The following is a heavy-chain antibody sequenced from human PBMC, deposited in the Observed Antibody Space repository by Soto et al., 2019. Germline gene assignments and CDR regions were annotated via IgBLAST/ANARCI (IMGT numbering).Heavy chain of an antibody. CDR3: TTASQSLPPYS. Sequence: GGSLRLPCAASGFTFTKAWMTWVRQTPGKGLEWVGRIKSRADGGTTDYAASVKDRFILSRDDSNDTLYLHMNRLKTDDTAVYYCTTASQSLPPYSGGQGPLVPGSS. CDR1: GFTFTKAW. V-gene: IGHV3-15*01. J-gene: IGHJ5*01. D-gene: IGHD2-15*01. CDR2: IKSRADGGTT.